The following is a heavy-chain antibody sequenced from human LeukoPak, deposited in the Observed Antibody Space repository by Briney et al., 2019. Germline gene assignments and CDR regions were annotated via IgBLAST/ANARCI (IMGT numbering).Heavy chain of an antibody. CDR2: IKSKTDGGKT. Sequence: PGGSLRLSCAASGFTPSNAWISRVRQAPGKGLEWVGRIKSKTDGGKTDYAAPVKGRFTISRDDSKNTLYLQMNSLKTEDTAVYYCATVPVLVWFGELLFVDYWGQGTLVSVSS. J-gene: IGHJ4*02. CDR3: ATVPVLVWFGELLFVDY. V-gene: IGHV3-15*01. CDR1: GFTPSNAW. D-gene: IGHD3-10*01.